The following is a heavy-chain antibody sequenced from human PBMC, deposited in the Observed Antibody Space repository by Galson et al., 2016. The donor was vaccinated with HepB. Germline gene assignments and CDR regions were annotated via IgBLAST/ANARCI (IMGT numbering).Heavy chain of an antibody. J-gene: IGHJ3*02. CDR2: IKRDGSQI. V-gene: IGHV3-7*01. Sequence: SLRLSCAASGFTFSDYWMNWVRQAPGQGLEWVANIKRDGSQIYYVDSVKGRFTISRDNFQNSLFLQMSSLRVEDTAVYFCAAVKVQYSGAFKRKRISNPQDDIWGRGTMVIVSS. CDR3: AAVKVQYSGAFKRKRISNPQDDI. D-gene: IGHD5-12*01. CDR1: GFTFSDYW.